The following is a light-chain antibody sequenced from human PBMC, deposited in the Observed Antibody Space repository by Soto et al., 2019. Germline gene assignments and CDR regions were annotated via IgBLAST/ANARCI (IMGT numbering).Light chain of an antibody. CDR3: QQRSNWPLT. CDR2: DAS. CDR1: QSVSSY. V-gene: IGKV3-11*01. J-gene: IGKJ4*01. Sequence: EIVLTHPPATLSFSPEERATLSCRASQSVSSYLAWYQQKPGQVPRLLIYDASNRATGIPARFSGSGSGTDFTLTISSLEPEDFAVYYCQQRSNWPLTFGGGTKVDI.